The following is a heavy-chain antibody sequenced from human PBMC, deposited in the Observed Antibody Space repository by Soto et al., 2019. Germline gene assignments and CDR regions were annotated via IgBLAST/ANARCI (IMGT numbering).Heavy chain of an antibody. CDR2: ILPIFGTA. J-gene: IGHJ5*02. V-gene: IGHV1-69*13. CDR3: SRSLDRNWFDP. D-gene: IGHD1-1*01. CDR1: GGTFSSYA. Sequence: SVKVSCKASGGTFSSYAISWLRQAPGQGLEWMGGILPIFGTANYAQKFQGRVTITADESTSTAYMELSSLRAEDTAVYYCSRSLDRNWFDPWGQGTLVTVSS.